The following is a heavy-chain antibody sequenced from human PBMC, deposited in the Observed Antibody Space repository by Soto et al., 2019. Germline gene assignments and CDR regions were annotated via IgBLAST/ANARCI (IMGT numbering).Heavy chain of an antibody. D-gene: IGHD1-26*01. CDR3: AKGMSGSYSYNWFDP. Sequence: EVQLLESGGGLVQPGGSLRLSCAASRFIFSRYAMSWVRQAPGKGLEWVSAIGGSGDSTFYADSVKGRFTISRDNSKNTLYLQMNTLRAEDTAVYYCAKGMSGSYSYNWFDPWGQGTLVTVSS. V-gene: IGHV3-23*01. CDR1: RFIFSRYA. CDR2: IGGSGDST. J-gene: IGHJ5*02.